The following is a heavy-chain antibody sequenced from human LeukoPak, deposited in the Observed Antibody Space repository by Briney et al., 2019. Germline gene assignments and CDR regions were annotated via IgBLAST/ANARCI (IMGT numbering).Heavy chain of an antibody. D-gene: IGHD3-22*01. Sequence: GGSLRLSCAASGFTFSTYGMHWVRQAPGKGLEGVAVISDDGSNKYYADSVKGRFTISIDNVKNTLYLQIHSLRAEDTAVYYCARSAYYYDSRGYHNYYHYGMDVWGQGTTVTVSS. V-gene: IGHV3-30*03. CDR1: GFTFSTYG. CDR3: ARSAYYYDSRGYHNYYHYGMDV. J-gene: IGHJ6*02. CDR2: ISDDGSNK.